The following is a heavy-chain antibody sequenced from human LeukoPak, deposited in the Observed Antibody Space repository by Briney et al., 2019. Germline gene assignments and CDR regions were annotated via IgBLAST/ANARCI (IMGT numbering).Heavy chain of an antibody. CDR2: ISGSGGST. Sequence: GGSLRLSCAASGFTFSSYAMSWVRQAPGKGLEWVSAISGSGGSTYYADSVKGRFTISRDNSKNTLYLQMNSLRAEDTAVYYCAKDQGILTGYYGHYYYYYGMDVWGQGTTVTVSS. CDR1: GFTFSSYA. D-gene: IGHD3-9*01. J-gene: IGHJ6*02. CDR3: AKDQGILTGYYGHYYYYYGMDV. V-gene: IGHV3-23*01.